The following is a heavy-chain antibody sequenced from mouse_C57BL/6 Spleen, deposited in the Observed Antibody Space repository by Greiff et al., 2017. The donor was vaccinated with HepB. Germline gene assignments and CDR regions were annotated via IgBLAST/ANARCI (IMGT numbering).Heavy chain of an antibody. CDR3: ARDDYGSSAGVYYYAMDY. Sequence: QVQLKQPGAELVKPGASVKMSCKASGYTFTSYWITWVKQRPGQGLEWIGDIYPGSGSTNYNEKFKSKATLTVDTSSSTAYMQLSSLTSEDSAVYYCARDDYGSSAGVYYYAMDYWGQGTSVTVSS. V-gene: IGHV1-55*01. CDR2: IYPGSGST. CDR1: GYTFTSYW. J-gene: IGHJ4*01. D-gene: IGHD1-1*01.